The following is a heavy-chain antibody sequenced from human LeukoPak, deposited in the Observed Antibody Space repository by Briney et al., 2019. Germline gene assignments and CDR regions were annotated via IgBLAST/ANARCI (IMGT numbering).Heavy chain of an antibody. V-gene: IGHV4-59*01. Sequence: PSGTLSLTCTASDGSISNYYWSWIRQPLGKGLEWIGYIYNSGNSNYNPSLKGRDTISVDTSKSQFSLHLRSVTAADTAVYFCARGLRYFDWLSSRAYYYYMDVWGTGTTVTVSS. CDR1: DGSISNYY. CDR3: ARGLRYFDWLSSRAYYYYMDV. D-gene: IGHD3-9*01. CDR2: IYNSGNS. J-gene: IGHJ6*03.